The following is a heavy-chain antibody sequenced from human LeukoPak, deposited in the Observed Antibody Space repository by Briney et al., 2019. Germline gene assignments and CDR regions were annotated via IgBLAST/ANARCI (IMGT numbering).Heavy chain of an antibody. D-gene: IGHD2-15*01. V-gene: IGHV4-59*13. Sequence: SETLSLTCTVSGGSISSYYWSWIRQPPGKGLEWIGYIYYSGSTNYNPSLKSRVTISVDTSKNQFSLKLSSVTAADTAVYYCARGGRVYGMDVWGQGTTVTVSS. CDR3: ARGGRVYGMDV. CDR1: GGSISSYY. CDR2: IYYSGST. J-gene: IGHJ6*02.